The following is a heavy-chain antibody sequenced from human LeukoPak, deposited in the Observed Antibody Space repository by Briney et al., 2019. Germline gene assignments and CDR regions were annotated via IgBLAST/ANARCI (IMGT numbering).Heavy chain of an antibody. D-gene: IGHD6-6*01. Sequence: PSETLSLTCTVSGGSISSGSYYWSWIRQPPGKGLEWIGEINHSGSTNYNPSLKSRVTISVDTPKNQFSLKLSSVTAADTAVYYCARGWGYSSSSYFDYWGQGTLVTVSS. V-gene: IGHV4-39*07. CDR1: GGSISSGSYY. CDR2: INHSGST. J-gene: IGHJ4*02. CDR3: ARGWGYSSSSYFDY.